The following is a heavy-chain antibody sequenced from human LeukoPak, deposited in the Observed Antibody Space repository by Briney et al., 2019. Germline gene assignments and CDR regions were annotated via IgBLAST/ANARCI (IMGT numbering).Heavy chain of an antibody. CDR1: GFTFSSYA. CDR2: IWYDGSNK. Sequence: GGSLRLSCAASGFTFSSYAMSWVRQAPGKGLEWVAAIWYDGSNKYHADSVKGRFTISRDNSKNTLYLQMNSLRAEDTAVYYCARDNNWTPDYWGQGTLVTVSS. D-gene: IGHD3/OR15-3a*01. J-gene: IGHJ4*02. CDR3: ARDNNWTPDY. V-gene: IGHV3-33*08.